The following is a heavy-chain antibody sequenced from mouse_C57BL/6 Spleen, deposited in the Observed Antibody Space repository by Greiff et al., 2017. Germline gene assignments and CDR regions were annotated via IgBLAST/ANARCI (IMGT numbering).Heavy chain of an antibody. D-gene: IGHD1-1*01. V-gene: IGHV1-80*01. Sequence: VQLEEPGAELVKPGASVKISCKASGYAFSSYWMHWVKQRPGQGLEWIGQIYPENGDTNYNGKFKGKATLTADKSSSTAYMQLSSLTSEDSAVYFCARCCDGSSAFGYWGQVTLVTVAA. CDR3: ARCCDGSSAFGY. J-gene: IGHJ3*01. CDR2: IYPENGDT. CDR1: GYAFSSYW.